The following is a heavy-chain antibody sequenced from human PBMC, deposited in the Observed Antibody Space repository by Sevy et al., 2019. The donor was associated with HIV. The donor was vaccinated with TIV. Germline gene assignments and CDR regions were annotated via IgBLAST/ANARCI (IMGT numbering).Heavy chain of an antibody. CDR1: GFTFSSYE. Sequence: GGSLRLSCAASGFTFSSYEMYWVRQAPGKGLEWVSYISSSGSTIYYADSVKGRFTISRDNAKNSLYLQMNSLRAEDTAVYYCARKWHYYCSSTSCARIAAAGTTWYFDLWGRGTLVTVSS. J-gene: IGHJ2*01. D-gene: IGHD2-2*01. CDR3: ARKWHYYCSSTSCARIAAAGTTWYFDL. V-gene: IGHV3-48*03. CDR2: ISSSGSTI.